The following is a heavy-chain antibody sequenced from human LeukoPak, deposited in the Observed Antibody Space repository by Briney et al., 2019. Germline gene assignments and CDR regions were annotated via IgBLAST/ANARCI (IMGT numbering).Heavy chain of an antibody. CDR2: INPNSGGT. J-gene: IGHJ5*02. V-gene: IGHV1-2*06. Sequence: ASVKVSCKASGYTFTGYYMHWVRQAPGQGLEWMGRINPNSGGTNYAQKFQGRVTMTTDTSTSTAYMELRSLRSDDTAVYYCARGVTVRYFDWLRFDPWGQGTLVTVSS. CDR3: ARGVTVRYFDWLRFDP. D-gene: IGHD3-9*01. CDR1: GYTFTGYY.